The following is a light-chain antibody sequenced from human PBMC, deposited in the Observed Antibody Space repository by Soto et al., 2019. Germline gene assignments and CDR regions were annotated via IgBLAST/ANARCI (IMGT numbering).Light chain of an antibody. Sequence: QSALTQPASVSGSAGQSITISCSGTMRDVGAYNLVSWYQQHPGKAPKLMIYEVSNRPSGVSNRFSGSKSGNTASLTISGLQAEDEADYYCSSYTSSSSLVFGTGTKVTVL. CDR2: EVS. CDR3: SSYTSSSSLV. CDR1: MRDVGAYNL. J-gene: IGLJ1*01. V-gene: IGLV2-14*01.